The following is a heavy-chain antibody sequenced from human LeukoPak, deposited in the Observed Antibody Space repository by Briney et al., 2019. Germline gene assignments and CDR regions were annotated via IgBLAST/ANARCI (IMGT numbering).Heavy chain of an antibody. J-gene: IGHJ6*04. CDR2: ISSSSSTM. V-gene: IGHV3-48*04. D-gene: IGHD3-10*02. Sequence: PGGSRKLSCPPPGFIFISYTMTWFRQAPGKGLEWVSYISSSSSTMYYAASVKGRFSISRVNAKNSLYLQMNSLRAEDTAVYYCAELGITMIGGVWGKGTTVTISS. CDR1: GFIFISYT. CDR3: AELGITMIGGV.